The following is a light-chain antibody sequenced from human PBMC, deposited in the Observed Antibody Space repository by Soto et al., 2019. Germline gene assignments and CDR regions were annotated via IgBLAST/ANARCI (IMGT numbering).Light chain of an antibody. CDR3: QHYNSYSEA. Sequence: SPSTLSGTVGDRVTITCRASQTISSWLAWYQQKPGKAPKLLIYKASTLKSGVPSRFSGSGSGTEFTLTISSLQPDDFATYYCQHYNSYSEAFGQGTIVDI. V-gene: IGKV1-5*03. CDR2: KAS. CDR1: QTISSW. J-gene: IGKJ1*01.